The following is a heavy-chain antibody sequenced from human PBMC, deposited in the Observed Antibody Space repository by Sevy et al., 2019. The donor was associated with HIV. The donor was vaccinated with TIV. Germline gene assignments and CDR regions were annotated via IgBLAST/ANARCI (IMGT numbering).Heavy chain of an antibody. CDR3: AIGLGYCSGGSCQH. CDR1: GFTFSRYS. J-gene: IGHJ4*02. CDR2: MSDSGGNT. Sequence: GGYLRLYCAASGFTFSRYSMSWVRQSPGKGLECVSVMSDSGGNTIYADSVKGRFTVSRDNSRNTPYLQMNSLGAEDTAIYYCAIGLGYCSGGSCQHWGEGTLVTVSS. V-gene: IGHV3-23*01. D-gene: IGHD2-15*01.